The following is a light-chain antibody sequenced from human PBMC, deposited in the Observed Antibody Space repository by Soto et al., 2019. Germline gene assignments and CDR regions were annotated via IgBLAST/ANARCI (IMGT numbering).Light chain of an antibody. J-gene: IGLJ1*01. CDR2: RND. Sequence: QLVLAQPPSASGTPGQRVTISCSGSSSNIGGTTVHWFQQLPGAAPKPLIYRNDQRPSGVPDRFSGSKSGTSASLAISGLQSEDEADYYCAAWDDSLNGHVFGTGTKLTVL. CDR3: AAWDDSLNGHV. V-gene: IGLV1-44*01. CDR1: SSNIGGTT.